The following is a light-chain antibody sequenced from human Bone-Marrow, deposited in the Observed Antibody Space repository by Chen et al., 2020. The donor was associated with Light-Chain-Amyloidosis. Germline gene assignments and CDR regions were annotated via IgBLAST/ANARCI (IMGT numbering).Light chain of an antibody. J-gene: IGLJ3*02. Sequence: SYVLTQPYSVSLDPAQTATIACGGNNIGSTSVHWYQPTPGQAPLLVVYDDSDRPSGIPERLSGSNSGNTATLTISRVEAGDEADYYCQVWDRSSDRPVFGGGTKLTVL. CDR2: DDS. CDR3: QVWDRSSDRPV. V-gene: IGLV3-21*02. CDR1: NIGSTS.